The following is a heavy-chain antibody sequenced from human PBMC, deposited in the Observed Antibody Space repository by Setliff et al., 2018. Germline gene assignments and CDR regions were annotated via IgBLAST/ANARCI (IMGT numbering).Heavy chain of an antibody. CDR1: GGSFSGYY. J-gene: IGHJ4*02. V-gene: IGHV4-34*01. CDR2: IHYSGST. Sequence: SETLSLTCAVYGGSFSGYYWSWIRQPPGKGLEWIGSIHYSGSTYYNPSLKSRVTISVDTSKNQFSLKLSSVTAADTAVYYCARDKRQYNFWSGYYGSWGNYFDYWGQGTLVTVS. D-gene: IGHD3-3*01. CDR3: ARDKRQYNFWSGYYGSWGNYFDY.